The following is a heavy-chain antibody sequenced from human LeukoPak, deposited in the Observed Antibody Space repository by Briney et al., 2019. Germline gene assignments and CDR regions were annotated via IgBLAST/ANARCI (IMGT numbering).Heavy chain of an antibody. CDR3: ARDLFSSSWHVIVYYYGMDV. V-gene: IGHV1-2*02. Sequence: ASVKVSCKASGYTFTGYYMHWVRQAPGQGLEWMGWINPNSGGTNYAQKFQGRVTMTRDTSISTAYMELSRLRSDDTAVYYCARDLFSSSWHVIVYYYGMDVWGQGTTVTVSS. J-gene: IGHJ6*02. CDR1: GYTFTGYY. CDR2: INPNSGGT. D-gene: IGHD6-13*01.